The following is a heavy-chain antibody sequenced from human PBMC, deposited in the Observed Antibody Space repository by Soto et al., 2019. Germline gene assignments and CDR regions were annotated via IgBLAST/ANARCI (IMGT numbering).Heavy chain of an antibody. CDR3: AKDLDFPYYFDY. J-gene: IGHJ4*02. CDR2: ISYDGSNK. CDR1: GFTFSSYG. D-gene: IGHD3-3*01. Sequence: PGGSLRLSCAASGFTFSSYGMHWVRQAPGKGLEWVAVISYDGSNKFYADSVKGRFTISRDNSKNTLYLQMNSLRAEDTAVYYCAKDLDFPYYFDYWGQGTLVTVSS. V-gene: IGHV3-30*18.